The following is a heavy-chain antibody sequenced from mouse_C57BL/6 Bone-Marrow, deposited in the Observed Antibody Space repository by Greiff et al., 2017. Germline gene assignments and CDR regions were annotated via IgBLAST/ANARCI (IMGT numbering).Heavy chain of an antibody. Sequence: QVQLKESGPELVKPGASVKLSCKASGYTFTSYWMHWVKQRPGQGLEWIGMIHPNSGSTNYNEKFKSKATLTVDKSSSAAYMQLSSLTSEDSAVYYCARRSSGYWFAYWGQGTLVTVSA. CDR1: GYTFTSYW. D-gene: IGHD3-2*02. CDR3: ARRSSGYWFAY. J-gene: IGHJ3*01. V-gene: IGHV1-64*01. CDR2: IHPNSGST.